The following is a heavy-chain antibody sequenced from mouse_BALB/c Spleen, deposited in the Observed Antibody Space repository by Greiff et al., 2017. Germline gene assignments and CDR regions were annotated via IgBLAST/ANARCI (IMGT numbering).Heavy chain of an antibody. Sequence: VQLQQSAAELARPGASVKMSCKASGYTFTSYWMHWVKQRPGQGLEWIGYINPSTGYTEYNQKFKDKATLTADKSSSTAYMKLSSLTSEDSAVYYCARSGGDYYAMDYWGQGTSVTVSS. J-gene: IGHJ4*01. CDR2: INPSTGYT. D-gene: IGHD1-1*02. CDR3: ARSGGDYYAMDY. CDR1: GYTFTSYW. V-gene: IGHV1-4*02.